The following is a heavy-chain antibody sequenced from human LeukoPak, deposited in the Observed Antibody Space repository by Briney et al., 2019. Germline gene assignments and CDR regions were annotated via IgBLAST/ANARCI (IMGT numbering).Heavy chain of an antibody. CDR3: AREGIRGVNNWFDP. V-gene: IGHV4-39*07. Sequence: SETLSLTCTVSGGSISSSSYYWGWIRQPPGKGLEWIGSIYYSGSTYYNPSLKSRVTMSVDTSKNQFSLKLSSVTAADTAVYYCAREGIRGVNNWFDPWGQGTLVTVSS. CDR1: GGSISSSSYY. J-gene: IGHJ5*02. CDR2: IYYSGST. D-gene: IGHD3-10*01.